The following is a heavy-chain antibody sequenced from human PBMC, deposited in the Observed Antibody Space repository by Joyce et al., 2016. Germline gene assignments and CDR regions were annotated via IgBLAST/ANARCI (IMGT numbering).Heavy chain of an antibody. D-gene: IGHD3-22*01. Sequence: EVQLVESGGGLVKPGGSLRLSCAASGFTFSSYSMNWVRQAPGKGLEGVSSISSSSSYIKYADSVKGRFTISRDNAKNSLYLQLNSLRAEDTAVYYCAREGYYDSSGYYSEGDFDYWGQGTLVTVSS. J-gene: IGHJ4*02. CDR1: GFTFSSYS. V-gene: IGHV3-21*01. CDR2: ISSSSSYI. CDR3: AREGYYDSSGYYSEGDFDY.